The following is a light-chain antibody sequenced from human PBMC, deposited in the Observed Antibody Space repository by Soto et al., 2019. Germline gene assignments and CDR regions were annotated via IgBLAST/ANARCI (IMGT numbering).Light chain of an antibody. Sequence: DIQVTQSPSTLSASVRDRVTITCRASQSIGGWLAWYQQKPGKAPNLLIYKASTLESGVPSRFSGSGSGTDFTLTISSLQPDDFAAYYCQQYYSYPWTFGQRTKVEIK. CDR2: KAS. CDR3: QQYYSYPWT. V-gene: IGKV1-5*03. J-gene: IGKJ1*01. CDR1: QSIGGW.